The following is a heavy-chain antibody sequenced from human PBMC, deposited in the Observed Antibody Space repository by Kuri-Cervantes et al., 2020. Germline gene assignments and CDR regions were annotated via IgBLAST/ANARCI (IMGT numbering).Heavy chain of an antibody. CDR2: INPNSGGT. D-gene: IGHD2-15*01. CDR3: ARDRMRYCSGGSCYPFDY. Sequence: TCAASGFTFSSYGMRWVRQAPGKGLEWMGWINPNSGGTNYAQKFQGRVTMTRDTSISTAYMELRSLRSDDTAVYYCARDRMRYCSGGSCYPFDYWGQGTLVTVSS. V-gene: IGHV1-2*02. J-gene: IGHJ4*02. CDR1: GFTFSSYG.